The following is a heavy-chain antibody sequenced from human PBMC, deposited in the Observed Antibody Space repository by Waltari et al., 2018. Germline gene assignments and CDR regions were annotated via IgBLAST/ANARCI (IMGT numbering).Heavy chain of an antibody. D-gene: IGHD2-2*01. V-gene: IGHV5-51*01. Sequence: EVQLVQSGAEVKKPGESLKISCKGSGYRFTNYWIGWVRQMPGKGLEWMGFVYPGDSDTRYSQSFQGKVTIAADKSSSTAYMQWSSLRASDTAMYYCARAYASGDDAFDLWGQGTVVTVSS. CDR3: ARAYASGDDAFDL. CDR1: GYRFTNYW. CDR2: VYPGDSDT. J-gene: IGHJ3*01.